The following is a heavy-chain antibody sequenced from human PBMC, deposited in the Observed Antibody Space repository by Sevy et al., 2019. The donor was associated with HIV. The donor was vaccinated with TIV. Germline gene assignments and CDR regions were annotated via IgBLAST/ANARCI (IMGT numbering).Heavy chain of an antibody. Sequence: SETLSLTCAVSGYSISSGYYWGWIRQPPGKGLEWIGSIYHSGSTYYNPSLKSRVTISVDTSKNQLSLKLSSVTAADTAVYYCARLPSSSWGDWFDPWGQGTLVTVSS. V-gene: IGHV4-38-2*01. CDR1: GYSISSGYY. D-gene: IGHD6-6*01. CDR2: IYHSGST. J-gene: IGHJ5*02. CDR3: ARLPSSSWGDWFDP.